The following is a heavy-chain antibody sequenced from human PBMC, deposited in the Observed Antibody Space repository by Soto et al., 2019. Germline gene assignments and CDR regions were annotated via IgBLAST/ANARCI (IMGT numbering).Heavy chain of an antibody. CDR1: GGSISSSNW. Sequence: SETLSLTCAVSGGSISSSNWWSWVRQPPGKGLEWIGEIFHTGTAHYNPSLKSRVIMSVDNSKNQFSLRLNSLTAADTAIYYCARIACVSSRCFLLDYWGLGTLVTVS. CDR2: IFHTGTA. D-gene: IGHD2-2*01. CDR3: ARIACVSSRCFLLDY. V-gene: IGHV4-4*02. J-gene: IGHJ4*02.